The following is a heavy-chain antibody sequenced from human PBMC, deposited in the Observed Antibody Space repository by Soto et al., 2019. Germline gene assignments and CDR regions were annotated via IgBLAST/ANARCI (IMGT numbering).Heavy chain of an antibody. J-gene: IGHJ6*02. D-gene: IGHD2-21*02. CDR1: GFTFGTFT. V-gene: IGHV3-21*01. Sequence: GGSLRLSCTASGFTFGTFTINWVRQAPWKGLEWVSSIGTTSVYIYYADSVRGRFTISRDNAKKSLYLQMDSLRAEDTAVYYCGSVMCGDCSNYYYYSMDVFGQGTTVT. CDR2: IGTTSVYI. CDR3: GSVMCGDCSNYYYYSMDV.